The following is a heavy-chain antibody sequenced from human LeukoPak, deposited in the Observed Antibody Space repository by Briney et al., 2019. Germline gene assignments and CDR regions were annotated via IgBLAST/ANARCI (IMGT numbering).Heavy chain of an antibody. CDR2: IWYDGSNK. CDR3: ARDYGDYGFDY. V-gene: IGHV3-33*08. D-gene: IGHD4-17*01. J-gene: IGHJ4*02. Sequence: PGGSLRLSCAASGFTFSSYWMSWVRQAPGKGLEWVAVIWYDGSNKYYADSVKGRFTISRDNSKNTLYLQMNSLRAEDTAVYYCARDYGDYGFDYWGQGTLVTVSS. CDR1: GFTFSSYW.